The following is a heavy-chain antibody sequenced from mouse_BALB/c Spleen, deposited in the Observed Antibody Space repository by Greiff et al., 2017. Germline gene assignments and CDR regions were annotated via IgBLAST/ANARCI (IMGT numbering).Heavy chain of an antibody. CDR3: AREGRTVAGDYFDY. CDR1: GFTFSDYY. V-gene: IGHV5-4*02. CDR2: ISDGGSYT. D-gene: IGHD1-1*01. J-gene: IGHJ2*01. Sequence: EVQLVESGGGLVKPGGSLKLSCAASGFTFSDYYMYWVRQTPEKRLEWVATISDGGSYTYYPDSVKGRFTISRDNAKNNLYLQMSSLKSEDTAMYYCAREGRTVAGDYFDYWGQGTTLTVSS.